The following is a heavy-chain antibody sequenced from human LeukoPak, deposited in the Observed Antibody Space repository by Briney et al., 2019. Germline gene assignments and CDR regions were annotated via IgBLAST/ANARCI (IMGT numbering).Heavy chain of an antibody. CDR3: ARCGYAGNTFLDY. D-gene: IGHD4-23*01. V-gene: IGHV4-39*01. CDR1: GDSISSSSYY. J-gene: IGHJ4*02. CDR2: IYSSGTT. Sequence: PSGTLSLTCTVSGDSISSSSYYWGWVRQPPGKRMEWIGTIYSSGTTYYNPSLESRVTISVDTSKNQFTLKLTSVTAADTALYYCARCGYAGNTFLDYWGQGTLVTVS.